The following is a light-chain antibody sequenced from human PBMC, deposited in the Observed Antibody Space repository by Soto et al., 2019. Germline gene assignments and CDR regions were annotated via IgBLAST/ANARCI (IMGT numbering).Light chain of an antibody. Sequence: EIVLTQSPGTLSLSPGERATLSCRASQSVSSSYLAWYQQKPGQAPRLLIYGASSRATGIPDRFSGSGSGTDFNLTISRLQPEDFAVYYCQQYGSSPGLFTFGPGTKVDIQ. CDR2: GAS. CDR3: QQYGSSPGLFT. J-gene: IGKJ3*01. CDR1: QSVSSSY. V-gene: IGKV3-20*01.